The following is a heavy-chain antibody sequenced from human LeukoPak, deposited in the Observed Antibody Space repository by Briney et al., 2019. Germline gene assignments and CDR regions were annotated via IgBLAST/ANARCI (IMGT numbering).Heavy chain of an antibody. Sequence: GGSLRLSCAASGFTFSNSDMSWVRQAPGKGLEWVSVIYSGGSTYYADSVKGRFTISRDNSKNTLYLQMNSLRAEDTAVYYCAREVVVRGVIVNYYYYYGMDVWGQGTTVTVSS. J-gene: IGHJ6*02. CDR2: IYSGGST. CDR3: AREVVVRGVIVNYYYYYGMDV. V-gene: IGHV3-66*01. CDR1: GFTFSNSD. D-gene: IGHD3-10*01.